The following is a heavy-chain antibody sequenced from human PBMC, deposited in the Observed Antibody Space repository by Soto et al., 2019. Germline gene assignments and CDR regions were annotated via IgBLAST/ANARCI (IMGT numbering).Heavy chain of an antibody. CDR1: GGTFSSYA. D-gene: IGHD2-15*01. J-gene: IGHJ5*02. V-gene: IGHV1-69*13. CDR2: IIPIFGTA. CDR3: ARVERNCSGGSWYRVCWFDP. Sequence: VASVKVSCKASGGTFSSYAISWVRQAPGQGLEWMGGIIPIFGTANYAQKFQGRVTITADESTSTAYMELSSLRSEDTAVYYCARVERNCSGGSWYRVCWFDPWGQGTLVTVSS.